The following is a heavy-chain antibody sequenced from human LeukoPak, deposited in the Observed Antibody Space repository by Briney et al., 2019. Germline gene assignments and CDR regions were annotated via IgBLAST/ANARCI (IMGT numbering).Heavy chain of an antibody. J-gene: IGHJ6*03. CDR1: GFTFDDYG. Sequence: GGSLRLSCAASGFTFDDYGMSWVRQAPGKGLEWVSGINWNGGSTGYADSVKGRFTISRDNAKNTLYLQMNSLRAEDTAVYYCASNPIYRDYYYYYYMDVWGKGTTVTVSS. V-gene: IGHV3-20*04. CDR3: ASNPIYRDYYYYYYMDV. CDR2: INWNGGST. D-gene: IGHD3-9*01.